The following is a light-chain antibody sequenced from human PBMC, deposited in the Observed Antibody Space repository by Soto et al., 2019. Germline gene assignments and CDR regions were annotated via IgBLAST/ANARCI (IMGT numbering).Light chain of an antibody. CDR2: YAS. CDR1: QSLNSN. Sequence: EIVLTQSPATLSLSPGERATLSCRASQSLNSNLSWYQRKRGQAPRLLIFYASTSAPGITSAFSGSGSGTESTITIRRLQSEDFAVYCCQQYNTWPWTFGQGTEVEIK. J-gene: IGKJ1*01. V-gene: IGKV3-15*01. CDR3: QQYNTWPWT.